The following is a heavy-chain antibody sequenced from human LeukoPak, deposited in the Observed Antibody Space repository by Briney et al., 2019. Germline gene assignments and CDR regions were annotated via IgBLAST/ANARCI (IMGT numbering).Heavy chain of an antibody. V-gene: IGHV3-30*01. CDR2: ISYDGSNK. CDR1: GFTFSSYA. J-gene: IGHJ4*02. Sequence: PGGSLRLSCAASGFTFSSYAMHWVRQAPGKGLEWVAVISYDGSNKYYADSVKGRFTISRDNSKNTLYLLMNSLRAEDTAVYYCARDGRSSSSGFDYWGQGSLVTVSS. CDR3: ARDGRSSSSGFDY. D-gene: IGHD6-6*01.